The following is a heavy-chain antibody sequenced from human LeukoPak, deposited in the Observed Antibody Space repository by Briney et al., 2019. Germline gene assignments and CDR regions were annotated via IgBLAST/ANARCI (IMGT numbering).Heavy chain of an antibody. D-gene: IGHD3-22*01. J-gene: IGHJ1*01. Sequence: SSETLSLTCTVSGGSISSSSYYWGWIRQPPGKGLEWIGSIYYSGRTYYNPSLKSRVTISVDTSKNQFSLKLSSVTAADTAVYYCAREGYDSSGYPLVFQHWGQGTLVTVSS. CDR1: GGSISSSSYY. V-gene: IGHV4-39*07. CDR3: AREGYDSSGYPLVFQH. CDR2: IYYSGRT.